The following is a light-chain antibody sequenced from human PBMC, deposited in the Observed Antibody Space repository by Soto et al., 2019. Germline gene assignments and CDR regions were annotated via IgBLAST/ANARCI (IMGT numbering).Light chain of an antibody. CDR3: QQYGSSPPT. J-gene: IGKJ1*01. CDR1: QSVSSSY. CDR2: GAS. V-gene: IGKV3-20*01. Sequence: EIVLTQSPGTLSLSPGERATLSCRASQSVSSSYLAWYQQNPGQAPRLLIYGASSRATAIPDRFSGSGSGPDFTPTISRLEPEDFAVYYCQQYGSSPPTFGQGTKVEIK.